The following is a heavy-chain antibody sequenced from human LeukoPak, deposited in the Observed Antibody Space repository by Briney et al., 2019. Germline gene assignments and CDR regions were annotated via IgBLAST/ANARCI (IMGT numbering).Heavy chain of an antibody. J-gene: IGHJ4*02. CDR1: GFTFNNHY. D-gene: IGHD1-1*01. CDR2: ISQAGGSK. Sequence: GGSLRLSCVVSGFTFNNHYMGWVRQAPGKGPDWVATISQAGGSKYYEESVRGRFTIARDNAKNSLFLQMTSLRVEDAALYYCATIRGNAQLWANWGQGALVIVSS. V-gene: IGHV3-7*01. CDR3: ATIRGNAQLWAN.